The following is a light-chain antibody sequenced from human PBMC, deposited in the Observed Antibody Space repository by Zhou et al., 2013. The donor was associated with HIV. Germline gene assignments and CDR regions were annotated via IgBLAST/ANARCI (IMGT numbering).Light chain of an antibody. CDR2: LGS. CDR3: MQGSYWPPT. Sequence: DIVMTQSPLSLPVTPGEPASISCRTGQSLLHSNGYNYLDWYLQKPGQSPQLLIYLGSNRASGVPDRFSGSGSGTDFTLKISRVEAEDVGVYYCMQGSYWPPTFGGGTKVEI. V-gene: IGKV2-28*01. CDR1: QSLLHSNGYNY. J-gene: IGKJ4*01.